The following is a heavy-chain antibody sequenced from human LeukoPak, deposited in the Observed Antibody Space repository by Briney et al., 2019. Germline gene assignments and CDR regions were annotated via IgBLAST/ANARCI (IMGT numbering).Heavy chain of an antibody. CDR3: ARTAGITIFGVVTEYNWFDP. D-gene: IGHD3-3*01. J-gene: IGHJ5*02. CDR1: GFTFSSYR. CDR2: ISSSSSTI. V-gene: IGHV3-48*04. Sequence: GGSLRLSCAASGFTFSSYRMTGVRQAPGKGLEGVSYISSSSSTIYYADSVKGRFTISRDNAKNSLYLQMNSLRAEDTAVYYCARTAGITIFGVVTEYNWFDPWGQGTLVTVSS.